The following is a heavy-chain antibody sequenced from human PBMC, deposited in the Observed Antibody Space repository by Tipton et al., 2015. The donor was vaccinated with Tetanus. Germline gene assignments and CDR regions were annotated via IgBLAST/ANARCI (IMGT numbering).Heavy chain of an antibody. CDR2: IYYSGST. Sequence: TLSLTCTVSGGSISSSSYYWGWIRQPPGKGLEWIGSIYYSGSTYYNPSLKSRVTISVDTSTNQFSLKLTSVTAADTAVYYCARRGSSWPFDYWGQGTLVTVSS. CDR1: GGSISSSSYY. J-gene: IGHJ4*02. D-gene: IGHD6-13*01. V-gene: IGHV4-39*01. CDR3: ARRGSSWPFDY.